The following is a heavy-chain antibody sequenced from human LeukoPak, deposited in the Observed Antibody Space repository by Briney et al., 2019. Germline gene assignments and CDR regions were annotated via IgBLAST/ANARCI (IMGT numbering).Heavy chain of an antibody. Sequence: SQTLSLTCAVSGGSISSGGYSWSWIRQPPGKGLEWIGYIYHSGSTYYNPSLKSRVTISVDRSKNQFSLKLSSVTAADTAVYYCARYPGGKQHGNWFDPWGQGTLVTVSS. J-gene: IGHJ5*02. V-gene: IGHV4-30-2*01. CDR3: ARYPGGKQHGNWFDP. CDR2: IYHSGST. CDR1: GGSISSGGYS. D-gene: IGHD1/OR15-1a*01.